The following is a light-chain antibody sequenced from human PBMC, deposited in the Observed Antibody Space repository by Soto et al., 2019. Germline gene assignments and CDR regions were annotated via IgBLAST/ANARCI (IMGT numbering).Light chain of an antibody. V-gene: IGKV3-20*01. Sequence: ENLLTQSPATLSLSAGERATLFCRASEIINSGYLAWYQQKPGRAPRLLIYGASKRATGIPDMFSGSESGTHFTLTSDSLEPEASAVYYCQQYGSSPPFGQGTRLDIK. CDR2: GAS. J-gene: IGKJ5*01. CDR3: QQYGSSPP. CDR1: EIINSGY.